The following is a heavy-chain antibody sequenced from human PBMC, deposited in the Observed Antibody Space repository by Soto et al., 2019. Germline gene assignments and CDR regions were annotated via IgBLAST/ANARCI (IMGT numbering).Heavy chain of an antibody. D-gene: IGHD3-3*01. Sequence: PSETLSLTCTVSGGSISSSSYYWGWIRQPPGKGLEWIGSIYYSGSTYYNPSLKSRVTISVDTSKNQFSLKLSSVTAADTAVYYCARPGEERLFDYWGQGTLVTVSS. CDR3: ARPGEERLFDY. J-gene: IGHJ4*02. CDR1: GGSISSSSYY. CDR2: IYYSGST. V-gene: IGHV4-39*01.